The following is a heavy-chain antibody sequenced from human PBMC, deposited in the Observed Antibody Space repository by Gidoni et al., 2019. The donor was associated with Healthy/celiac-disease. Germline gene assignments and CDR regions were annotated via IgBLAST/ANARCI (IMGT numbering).Heavy chain of an antibody. V-gene: IGHV1-69*01. D-gene: IGHD6-13*01. Sequence: QVQLVQSGAAVKKPGSSVKVSCKASGGTFSSSAISWVRQAPGQGLECMGGIIPIFGTANDAQKFQGRVTITADESTSTDYMELRSLRSEDTAVYYCARDHIAAAGFDYWGQGTLVTVSS. CDR3: ARDHIAAAGFDY. J-gene: IGHJ4*02. CDR1: GGTFSSSA. CDR2: IIPIFGTA.